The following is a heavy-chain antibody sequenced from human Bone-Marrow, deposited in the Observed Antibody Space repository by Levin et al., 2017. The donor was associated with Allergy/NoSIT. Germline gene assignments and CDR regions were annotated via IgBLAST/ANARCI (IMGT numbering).Heavy chain of an antibody. CDR2: ISYDGSNK. J-gene: IGHJ4*02. CDR1: GFTFSSYG. D-gene: IGHD5-18*01. Sequence: GGSLRLSCAASGFTFSSYGMHWVRQAPGKGLEWVAVISYDGSNKYYADSVKGRFTISRDNSKNTLYLQMNSLRAEDTAVYYCATAWIQLSRDVVDYWGQGTLVTVSS. V-gene: IGHV3-30*03. CDR3: ATAWIQLSRDVVDY.